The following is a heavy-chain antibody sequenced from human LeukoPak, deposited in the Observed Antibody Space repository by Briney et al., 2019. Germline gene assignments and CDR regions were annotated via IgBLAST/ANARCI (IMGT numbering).Heavy chain of an antibody. CDR3: ARDGYYYNNSGYYAFDI. J-gene: IGHJ3*02. CDR2: MWYDGSNK. D-gene: IGHD3-22*01. V-gene: IGHV3-33*01. Sequence: PGGSLRLSCAASGFTFSSYGMHWVRQAPGKGLEWVAVMWYDGSNKYYADSVKGRFTISRDNSKNTLYLQMNSLRAEDTAVYYCARDGYYYNNSGYYAFDIWGQGTMVTVSS. CDR1: GFTFSSYG.